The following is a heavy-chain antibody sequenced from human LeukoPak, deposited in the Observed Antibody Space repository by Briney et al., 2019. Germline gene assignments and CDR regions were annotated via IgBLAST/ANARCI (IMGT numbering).Heavy chain of an antibody. V-gene: IGHV3-21*01. Sequence: PGGSLRFSCAASGFTFSTYTMNWVRQAPGKGLEWVSSINNRGNYIYYADSVKGRFTISRDNAKNSLYLQVNSLRAEDTAVYYCAREDGVVGASSAFDYWGQGILVTVSS. CDR2: INNRGNYI. J-gene: IGHJ4*02. CDR3: AREDGVVGASSAFDY. D-gene: IGHD1-26*01. CDR1: GFTFSTYT.